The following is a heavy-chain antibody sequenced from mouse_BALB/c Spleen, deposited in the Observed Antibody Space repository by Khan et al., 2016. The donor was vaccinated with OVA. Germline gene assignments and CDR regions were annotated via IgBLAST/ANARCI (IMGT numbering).Heavy chain of an antibody. Sequence: VQLQQSGPELVKPGASVKISCKTSGYTFPEYTVHWVKQSLGKSLDWIGVINPKNGGTAYNQKFKGKATLIENKSSITAYMEFRSLTSEDSAVYSCTRDAGRYWGQGTSVTVAS. D-gene: IGHD3-3*01. V-gene: IGHV1-22*01. CDR3: TRDAGRY. J-gene: IGHJ4*01. CDR2: INPKNGGT. CDR1: GYTFPEYT.